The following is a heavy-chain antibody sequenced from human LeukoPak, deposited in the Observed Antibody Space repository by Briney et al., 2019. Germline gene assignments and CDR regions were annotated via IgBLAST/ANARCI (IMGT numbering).Heavy chain of an antibody. CDR1: GFTFSSYA. D-gene: IGHD3-22*01. CDR2: ISGSGGST. J-gene: IGHJ4*02. CDR3: AKGAADYYDSSGYYGIDY. V-gene: IGHV3-23*01. Sequence: LTGGSLRLSCAASGFTFSSYAMSWVPQAPGKGLEWVSAISGSGGSTYYADSVKGRFTISRDNSKNTLYLQMNSLRAEDTAVYYCAKGAADYYDSSGYYGIDYWGQGTLVTVSS.